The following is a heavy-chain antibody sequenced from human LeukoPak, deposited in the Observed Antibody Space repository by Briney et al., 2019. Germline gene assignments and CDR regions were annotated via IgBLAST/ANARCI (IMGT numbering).Heavy chain of an antibody. V-gene: IGHV4-59*01. J-gene: IGHJ1*01. CDR2: IYYSGTT. D-gene: IGHD5-24*01. CDR1: GGSISNYY. CDR3: ARFRDGYSPRDFQH. Sequence: PSETLSLTCTVSGGSISNYYWSWIRQPPGKGLEWIGYIYYSGTTNYNPSLKSRVTISVDTSKNQFSLKLISVTAADTAVYYCARFRDGYSPRDFQHWARAPWSPSPQ.